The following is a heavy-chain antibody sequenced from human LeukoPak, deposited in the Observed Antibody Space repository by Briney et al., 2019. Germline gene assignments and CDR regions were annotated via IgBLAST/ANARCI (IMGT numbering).Heavy chain of an antibody. V-gene: IGHV4-59*08. Sequence: SETLSLTCTVSGGSVSSYYWSWIRQPPGKGLEWIAYIYYSGSSNYNPSLKSRATISLDTSKNQFSLKLSSVTAADTAAYYCARHAGADYSSWNYFDYWGQGTLVTVSS. CDR3: ARHAGADYSSWNYFDY. CDR2: IYYSGSS. D-gene: IGHD6-13*01. CDR1: GGSVSSYY. J-gene: IGHJ4*02.